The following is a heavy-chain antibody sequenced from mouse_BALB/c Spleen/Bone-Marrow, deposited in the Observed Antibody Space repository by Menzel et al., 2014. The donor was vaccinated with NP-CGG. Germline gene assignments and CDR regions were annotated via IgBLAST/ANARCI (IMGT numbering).Heavy chain of an antibody. D-gene: IGHD4-1*01. CDR1: GFTFSSYA. Sequence: EVHLVESGGGLVKPGGSLKLSCAASGFTFSSYAMSWVRQTPEKRLEWVATISSGGNYTYYPDSVKGRFTISRNNAKNALYLQMSSLRSEDTAMYCCASTGYFFDYWGQGTTLTVSS. V-gene: IGHV5-9-3*01. CDR2: ISSGGNYT. J-gene: IGHJ2*01. CDR3: ASTGYFFDY.